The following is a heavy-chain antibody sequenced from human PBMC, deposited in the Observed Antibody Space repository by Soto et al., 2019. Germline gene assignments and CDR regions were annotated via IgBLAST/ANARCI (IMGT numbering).Heavy chain of an antibody. CDR1: EFTVSSNY. CDR3: AKVQQLVRLWYYFDY. V-gene: IGHV3-66*01. J-gene: IGHJ4*02. CDR2: IYSDDYGGNT. D-gene: IGHD6-13*01. Sequence: PGGSLRLSCAASEFTVSSNYMSWVRQPPGKGLEWVSVIYSDDYGGNTFYAESVKDRFAISRDNSKNTLHLQMNSLRAEDTAVYYCAKVQQLVRLWYYFDYWGQGALVTVSS.